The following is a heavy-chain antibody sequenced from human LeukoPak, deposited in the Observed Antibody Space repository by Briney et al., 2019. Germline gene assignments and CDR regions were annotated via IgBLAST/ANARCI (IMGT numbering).Heavy chain of an antibody. CDR1: GGSISSYY. CDR3: ARVLTELSYYYYMDV. D-gene: IGHD1-14*01. CDR2: IYYSGST. Sequence: SETLSLTCAVSGGSISSYYWSWIRQPPGKGLEWIGYIYYSGSTNYNPSLKSRVTISVDTSKNQFSLKLSSVTAADTAVYYCARVLTELSYYYYMDVRGKGTTVTVSS. V-gene: IGHV4-59*01. J-gene: IGHJ6*03.